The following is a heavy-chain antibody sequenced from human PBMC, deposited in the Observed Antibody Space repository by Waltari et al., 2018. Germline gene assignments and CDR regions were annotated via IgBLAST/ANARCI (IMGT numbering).Heavy chain of an antibody. CDR3: ARDHPLHYGGNYDY. V-gene: IGHV3-7*01. CDR2: IKQDGSEK. CDR1: GFTFSSYW. D-gene: IGHD4-17*01. J-gene: IGHJ4*02. Sequence: EVQLVESGGGLVQPGGSLRLSCAASGFTFSSYWMSWVRQDPGKGLEWVANIKQDGSEKYYVDSVKGRFTSSRDNAKNSLYLQMNSLRAEDTAVYYCARDHPLHYGGNYDYWGQGTLVTVSS.